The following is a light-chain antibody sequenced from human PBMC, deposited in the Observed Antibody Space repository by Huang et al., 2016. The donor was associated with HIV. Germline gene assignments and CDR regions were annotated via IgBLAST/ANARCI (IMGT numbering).Light chain of an antibody. V-gene: IGKV4-1*01. J-gene: IGKJ1*01. Sequence: DIVMTQSPDSLAVSLGEAATLTCRSSQSVLSSATNKNYLAWFQQKSGQSPMLLMCWASTREAGVPDRFSGSGSGTHFTRTINNVKTEDVAIYYCQQYYTSPQTFGPGTRVEI. CDR3: QQYYTSPQT. CDR2: WAS. CDR1: QSVLSSATNKNY.